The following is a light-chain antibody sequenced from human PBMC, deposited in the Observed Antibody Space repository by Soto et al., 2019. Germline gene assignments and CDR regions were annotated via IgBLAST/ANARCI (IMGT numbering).Light chain of an antibody. CDR1: QSVSSN. CDR2: GAS. Sequence: EIVMTQSPATLSVSPGERATLSCRASQSVSSNLAWYQQKPGQAPRLLIYGASTSATGIPARFSGSGSGTEFTLTISSLQSEDFSVYYCQQYNNWPPGITLCGGTKVEIK. CDR3: QQYNNWPPGIT. J-gene: IGKJ4*01. V-gene: IGKV3-15*01.